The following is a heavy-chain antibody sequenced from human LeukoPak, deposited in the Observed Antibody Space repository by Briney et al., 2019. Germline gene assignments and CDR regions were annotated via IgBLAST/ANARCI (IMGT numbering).Heavy chain of an antibody. CDR1: GGPISHYY. CDR3: AREDPRTKVPEGMDV. CDR2: IYYSGTT. J-gene: IGHJ6*01. Sequence: SETLSLTCTVSGGPISHYYWSWIRQPPGKGLEWIGYIYYSGTTNYNPSLKSRVTISVDTSKNQFSLKLNSVTAADTAVYYCAREDPRTKVPEGMDVWGQGTLVTVSS. D-gene: IGHD4/OR15-4a*01. V-gene: IGHV4-59*01.